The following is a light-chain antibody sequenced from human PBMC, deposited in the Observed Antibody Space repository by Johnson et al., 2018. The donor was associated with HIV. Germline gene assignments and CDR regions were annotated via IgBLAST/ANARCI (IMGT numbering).Light chain of an antibody. CDR3: GTWDGSLNVYL. J-gene: IGLJ1*01. Sequence: QSVLTQPPSVSAAPGQKVTISCSGSSSNIGNNYVSWYQQLPGTAPKLLIYENNKRPSGIPDRFSGSKSGTSATLGITGLQTGDEADYYCGTWDGSLNVYLFGTGTKVTVL. CDR2: ENN. V-gene: IGLV1-51*02. CDR1: SSNIGNNY.